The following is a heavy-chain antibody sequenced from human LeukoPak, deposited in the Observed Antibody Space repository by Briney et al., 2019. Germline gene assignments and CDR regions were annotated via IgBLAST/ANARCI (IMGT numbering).Heavy chain of an antibody. CDR3: AKEGAVASFFDY. CDR1: GFTFSSYG. CDR2: IRYDGSNK. V-gene: IGHV3-30*02. Sequence: PGGSLRLSCAASGFTFSSYGMHWVRQAPGKGLEWVAFIRYDGSNKYYADSVKGRFTISRDNSKNTLYLQMNSLRAEDTAVYYCAKEGAVASFFDYWGQGTLVTVSS. D-gene: IGHD4/OR15-4a*01. J-gene: IGHJ4*02.